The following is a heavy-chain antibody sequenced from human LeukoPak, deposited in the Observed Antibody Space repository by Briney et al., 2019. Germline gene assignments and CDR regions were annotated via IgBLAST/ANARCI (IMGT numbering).Heavy chain of an antibody. D-gene: IGHD2-2*01. CDR2: IPYDGINK. Sequence: GGSLRLSCTTSGFTFSNYGMHWVRQAPGKGPEWVAFIPYDGINKYYADSVKGRFTISRDNSKNTLYLRMNSLRAEDTAVYYCARVYPLRVPAAMDYWGQGTLVTVSS. CDR1: GFTFSNYG. CDR3: ARVYPLRVPAAMDY. J-gene: IGHJ4*02. V-gene: IGHV3-30*19.